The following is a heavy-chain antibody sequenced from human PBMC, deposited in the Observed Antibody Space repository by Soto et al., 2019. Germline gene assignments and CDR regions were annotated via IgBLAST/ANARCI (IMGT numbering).Heavy chain of an antibody. Sequence: GSLRLSCPASGFTFSSYSMNWVRQAPGKRLEWVSSISSSSSYIYYADSVKGRFTISRDNAKNSLYLQMNSLRAEDTAVYYCARVPTVTDFDYWGQGTLVTVSS. CDR2: ISSSSSYI. CDR3: ARVPTVTDFDY. J-gene: IGHJ4*02. D-gene: IGHD4-17*01. CDR1: GFTFSSYS. V-gene: IGHV3-21*01.